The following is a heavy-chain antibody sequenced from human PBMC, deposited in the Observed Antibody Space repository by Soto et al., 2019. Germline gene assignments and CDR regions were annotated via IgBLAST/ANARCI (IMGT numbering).Heavy chain of an antibody. J-gene: IGHJ6*03. CDR1: GGSISSYY. Sequence: SETLSLTCTVSGGSISSYYWSWIRQPPGKGLEWIGYIYYSGSTNYNPSLKSRVTISVDTSKNQFSLKLSSVTAADTAVYYCARQGNYYGSYYMDVWGKGTTVTVSS. D-gene: IGHD3-10*01. V-gene: IGHV4-59*08. CDR2: IYYSGST. CDR3: ARQGNYYGSYYMDV.